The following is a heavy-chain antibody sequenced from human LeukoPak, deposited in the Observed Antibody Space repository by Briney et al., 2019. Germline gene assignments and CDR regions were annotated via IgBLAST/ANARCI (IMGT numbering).Heavy chain of an antibody. J-gene: IGHJ4*02. Sequence: GRSLRLSCAASGFTFSSYAMHWVRQAPGKGLEWVALISYDGSNKYYAESVKGRFTISRDNSKNTLYLQMNSLRAEDTAVYYCARSQWEHPGDYWGQGALVTVSS. D-gene: IGHD1-26*01. CDR2: ISYDGSNK. V-gene: IGHV3-30*04. CDR3: ARSQWEHPGDY. CDR1: GFTFSSYA.